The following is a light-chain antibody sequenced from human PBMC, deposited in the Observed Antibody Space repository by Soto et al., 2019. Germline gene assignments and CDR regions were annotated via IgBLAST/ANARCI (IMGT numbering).Light chain of an antibody. Sequence: NVLTQSRATLSVSPGERATLSCNAAQSVGTRLAWYQHKTGQAPRLLISGASSRATGIPDRFTGSGSETSFTLTISRLEPEDFALYYCQHYQSGHPITFGQGTRLEIK. V-gene: IGKV3-20*01. CDR2: GAS. CDR1: QSVGTR. J-gene: IGKJ5*01. CDR3: QHYQSGHPIT.